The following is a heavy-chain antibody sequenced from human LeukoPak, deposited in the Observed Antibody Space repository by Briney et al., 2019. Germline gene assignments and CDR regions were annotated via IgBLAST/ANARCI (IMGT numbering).Heavy chain of an antibody. V-gene: IGHV4-39*07. D-gene: IGHD3-3*01. CDR1: GGSISSSSYY. J-gene: IGHJ4*02. CDR2: INHSGST. CDR3: ARGQYYDFWSGYYPIDY. Sequence: SETLSLTCTVSGGSISSSSYYWGWIRQPPGKGLEWIGEINHSGSTNYNPSLKSRVTISVDTSKNQFSLKLSSVTAADTAVYYCARGQYYDFWSGYYPIDYWGQGTLVTVSS.